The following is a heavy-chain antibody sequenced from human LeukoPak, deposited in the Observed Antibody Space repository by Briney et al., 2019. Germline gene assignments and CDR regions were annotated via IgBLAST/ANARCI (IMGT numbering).Heavy chain of an antibody. Sequence: GGSLRLSCAASGFTFSSYGMHWVRQAPGKGLEWVAVIWYDGSNKYYADSVKGRFTISRDYSKNTLYLQMNSLRAEDTAVYYCARGSGSYSAFDYWGQGTLVTVSS. CDR1: GFTFSSYG. CDR2: IWYDGSNK. J-gene: IGHJ4*02. D-gene: IGHD1-26*01. CDR3: ARGSGSYSAFDY. V-gene: IGHV3-33*01.